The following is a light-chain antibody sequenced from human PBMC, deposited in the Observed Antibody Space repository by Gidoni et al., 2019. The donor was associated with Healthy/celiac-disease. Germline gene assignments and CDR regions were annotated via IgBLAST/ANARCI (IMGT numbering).Light chain of an antibody. V-gene: IGKV2-28*01. Sequence: DIVMTQSQLSLPVTPCEPASISCRSSQSLLHSNGYNYLDWYLQKPGQSPQLLIYLGSNRASGVPDRFSGSGSGTDFTLKISRVEAEDVGVYYCMQALQTPRTFGQGTKVEIK. CDR1: QSLLHSNGYNY. CDR2: LGS. CDR3: MQALQTPRT. J-gene: IGKJ1*01.